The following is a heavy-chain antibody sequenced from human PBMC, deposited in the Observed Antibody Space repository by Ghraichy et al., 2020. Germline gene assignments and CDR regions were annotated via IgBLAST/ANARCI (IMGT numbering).Heavy chain of an antibody. CDR2: INHSGST. CDR3: ARDRLAIFDY. J-gene: IGHJ4*02. Sequence: SQTLSLTCAVYGGSFSGYYWSWIRQPPGKGLEWIGEINHSGSTNYNPSLKSRVTISVDTSKNQFSLKLSSVTAADTAVYYCARDRLAIFDYWGQGTLVTVSS. CDR1: GGSFSGYY. V-gene: IGHV4-34*01.